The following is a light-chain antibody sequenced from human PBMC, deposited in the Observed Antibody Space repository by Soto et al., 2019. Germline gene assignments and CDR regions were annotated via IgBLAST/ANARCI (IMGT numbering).Light chain of an antibody. J-gene: IGLJ1*01. CDR2: RNT. CDR1: SSNLGAGYD. Sequence: QSVLTQPPSVSGAPGQRVTLSCTGNSSNLGAGYDVHWYQQLPGAAPKLVIYRNTYRPSGVPDRFSGSRSATSASLTITGLQAEDEADYYCQSYDRSLSGSFFGTGTQLTVL. CDR3: QSYDRSLSGSF. V-gene: IGLV1-40*01.